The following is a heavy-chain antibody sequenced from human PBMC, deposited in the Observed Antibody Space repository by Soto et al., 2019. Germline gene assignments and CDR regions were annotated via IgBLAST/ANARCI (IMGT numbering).Heavy chain of an antibody. D-gene: IGHD3-3*01. CDR1: GFTFSDYY. Sequence: PGGSLRLSCAASGFTFSDYYMSWIRQAPGKGLEWVSHISNSGTITYYADSVKGRFTVSRDNAKNSLYLHMNSLRAEDTAVYFCARSTIFGVLRLLYWGQGNLVTVS. V-gene: IGHV3-11*01. J-gene: IGHJ4*02. CDR3: ARSTIFGVLRLLY. CDR2: ISNSGTIT.